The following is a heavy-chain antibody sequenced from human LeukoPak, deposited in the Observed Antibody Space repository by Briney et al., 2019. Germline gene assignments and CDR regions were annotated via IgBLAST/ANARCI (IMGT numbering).Heavy chain of an antibody. CDR3: ARVPNYYGSEKHVDY. D-gene: IGHD3-10*01. CDR1: GGSFSGYY. J-gene: IGHJ4*02. Sequence: PSETLSLTCAVYGGSFSGYYWSWIRQPPGKGLEWIGEINHSGSTNYNSSLKSRVTISVDTSKNQFSLKLSSVTAADTAVYYCARVPNYYGSEKHVDYWGQGTLVTVSS. CDR2: INHSGST. V-gene: IGHV4-34*01.